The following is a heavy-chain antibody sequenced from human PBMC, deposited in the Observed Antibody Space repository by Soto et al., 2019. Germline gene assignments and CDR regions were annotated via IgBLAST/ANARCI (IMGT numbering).Heavy chain of an antibody. CDR1: GFTFSDYY. CDR2: ISNSGTYT. J-gene: IGHJ4*02. CDR3: VRGRGGD. V-gene: IGHV3-11*06. Sequence: QAQLVESGGGLVQPGGSLRLSCAASGFTFSDYYMSWIRQAPGKGLEWISYISNSGTYTNYADSVKGRFTISRDNGKNSLYRLMDGLRAEDTAVYYCVRGRGGDWGQGTLVTVSS. D-gene: IGHD3-10*01.